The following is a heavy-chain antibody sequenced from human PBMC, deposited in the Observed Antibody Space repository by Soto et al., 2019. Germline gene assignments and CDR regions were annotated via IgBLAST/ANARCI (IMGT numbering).Heavy chain of an antibody. D-gene: IGHD3-3*01. Sequence: GASVKVSCKASGYTFTSYAMHWVRQAPGQRLEGMGWINAGNGNTKYSQKFQGRVTITRDTSASTAYMELSSLRSEDTAVYYCARDPTSVYDFWSGYSRSHYMDVWGKGTTVTVSS. CDR3: ARDPTSVYDFWSGYSRSHYMDV. CDR1: GYTFTSYA. V-gene: IGHV1-3*01. CDR2: INAGNGNT. J-gene: IGHJ6*03.